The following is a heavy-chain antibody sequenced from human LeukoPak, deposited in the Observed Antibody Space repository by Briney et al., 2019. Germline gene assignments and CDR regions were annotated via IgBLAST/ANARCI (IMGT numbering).Heavy chain of an antibody. CDR3: AREGGSSYGYAYH. V-gene: IGHV1-2*07. J-gene: IGHJ5*02. CDR2: INPHSGGT. D-gene: IGHD5-18*01. CDR1: GYTFTSYY. Sequence: ASVKVSCKASGYTFTSYYMHWVRQAPGQGLEWMGWINPHSGGTSYAHKFQGRVTMTRDTSISTAYMELSSLRSDDTAVYYCAREGGSSYGYAYHWGQGTLVTVSS.